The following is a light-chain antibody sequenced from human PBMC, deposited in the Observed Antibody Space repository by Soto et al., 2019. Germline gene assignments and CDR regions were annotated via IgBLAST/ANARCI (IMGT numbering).Light chain of an antibody. Sequence: DIVMTQSPDSLAVSLGERATINCKSSQSVLYSPDNKNCLAWYQQKPGQPPKLLFYWASTRESGVPDRFSGSGSGTDFTLTISSLQAEDVAVYYCQQYYNPRQTFGQGTKVEIK. CDR3: QQYYNPRQT. CDR1: QSVLYSPDNKNC. CDR2: WAS. V-gene: IGKV4-1*01. J-gene: IGKJ1*01.